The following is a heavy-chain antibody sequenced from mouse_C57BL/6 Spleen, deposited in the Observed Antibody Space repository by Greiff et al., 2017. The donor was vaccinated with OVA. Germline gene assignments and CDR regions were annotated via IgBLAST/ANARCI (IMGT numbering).Heavy chain of an antibody. D-gene: IGHD2-4*01. CDR1: GYTFTSYG. Sequence: VKLVEPGAELARPGASVKLSCKASGYTFTSYGISWVKQRTGQGLEWIGEIYPGSGNTYYNEKFKGKATLTVDTSSSTAYMQLRSLTSEDSAVYHCARRLYYDYGECAYRGQG. V-gene: IGHV1-81*01. CDR3: ARRLYYDYGECAY. CDR2: IYPGSGNT. J-gene: IGHJ3*01.